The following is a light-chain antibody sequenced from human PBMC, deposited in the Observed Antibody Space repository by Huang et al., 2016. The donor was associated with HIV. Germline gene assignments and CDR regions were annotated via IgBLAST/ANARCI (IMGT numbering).Light chain of an antibody. Sequence: EIVMTQSPATLSVSPGERATLSCWASQSFSNNFAWYQQKPGQAPRLRIYGASTRATGIPARFSGSGSGTEFTLTISSLQSEDFAVYYCQQYNNWPGTFGQGTKVEIK. J-gene: IGKJ1*01. V-gene: IGKV3-15*01. CDR1: QSFSNN. CDR3: QQYNNWPGT. CDR2: GAS.